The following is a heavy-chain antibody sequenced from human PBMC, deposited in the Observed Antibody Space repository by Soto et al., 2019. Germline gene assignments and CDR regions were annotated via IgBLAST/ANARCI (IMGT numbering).Heavy chain of an antibody. CDR1: GGSISSSNW. V-gene: IGHV4-4*02. Sequence: QVQLQESGPGLVKPSGTLSLTCAVSGGSISSSNWWSWVRQPPGKGLEWIWEIYHSGSTNYNPSLKSRVTISVDKSKNQFSLKLSSAPAADTAVYYCARSIVVVVAATGWFEAWGQGTLVTVSS. CDR2: IYHSGST. CDR3: ARSIVVVVAATGWFEA. D-gene: IGHD2-15*01. J-gene: IGHJ5*02.